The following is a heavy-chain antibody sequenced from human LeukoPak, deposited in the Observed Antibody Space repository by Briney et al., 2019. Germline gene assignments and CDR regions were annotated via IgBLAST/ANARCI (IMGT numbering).Heavy chain of an antibody. Sequence: PSETLSLTCAVYGGSFSGYYWSWIRQPPGKGLEWIGYIYYSGSTNYNPSLKSRVTISVDTSKNQFSLKLSSVTAADTAVYYCARMLWFGESPDYWGQGTLVTVSS. J-gene: IGHJ4*02. D-gene: IGHD3-10*01. CDR1: GGSFSGYY. CDR2: IYYSGST. V-gene: IGHV4-59*01. CDR3: ARMLWFGESPDY.